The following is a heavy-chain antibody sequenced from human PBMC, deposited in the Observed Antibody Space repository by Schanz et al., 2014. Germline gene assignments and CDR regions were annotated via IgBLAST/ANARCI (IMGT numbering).Heavy chain of an antibody. J-gene: IGHJ6*02. CDR2: IGVDGTTT. Sequence: EVQLLESGGGLVQPGGSLRLSCLASGFAFSSYGMNWLRQAPGKGLEWVSVIGVDGTTTYYADSVKGRFTISRDNSKNTLYLQMNSLRAEDTAVYYCARDFLLEQLGYSHYYYAMDVWGQGTTGTVAS. CDR3: ARDFLLEQLGYSHYYYAMDV. CDR1: GFAFSSYG. V-gene: IGHV3-23*01. D-gene: IGHD2-15*01.